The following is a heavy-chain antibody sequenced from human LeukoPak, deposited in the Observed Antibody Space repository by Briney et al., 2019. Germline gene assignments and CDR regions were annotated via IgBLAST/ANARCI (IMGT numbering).Heavy chain of an antibody. Sequence: GGSLRLSCAASGFTFSHFWIHWVRQAPGKGLVWVSRINSDGSGTIYADSVRGRFTSSRDNAKNILYLQMNNLRAEDTAVYYCARMTTVTTEGIWGQGTMVTVSS. CDR2: INSDGSGT. J-gene: IGHJ3*02. D-gene: IGHD4-17*01. V-gene: IGHV3-74*01. CDR3: ARMTTVTTEGI. CDR1: GFTFSHFW.